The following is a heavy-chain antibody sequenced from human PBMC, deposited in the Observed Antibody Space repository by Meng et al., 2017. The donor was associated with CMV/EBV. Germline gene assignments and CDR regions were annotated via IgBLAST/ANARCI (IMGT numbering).Heavy chain of an antibody. CDR1: GFTFSSSW. J-gene: IGHJ4*02. Sequence: LSLTCAASGFTFSSSWMSWVRQAPGKGLEWVANIKQDGSEKYYVDSVKGRFTISRDNAKNSLYLQMNSLRAEDTAVYYCARDRGYSSSWYGRYFDYWGQGTLVTVSS. D-gene: IGHD6-13*01. CDR3: ARDRGYSSSWYGRYFDY. V-gene: IGHV3-7*01. CDR2: IKQDGSEK.